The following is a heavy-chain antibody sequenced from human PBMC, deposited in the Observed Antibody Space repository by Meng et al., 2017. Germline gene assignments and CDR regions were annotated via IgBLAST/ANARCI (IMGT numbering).Heavy chain of an antibody. D-gene: IGHD3-3*01. J-gene: IGHJ4*02. CDR3: ASNYDFFF. CDR1: GFTFSGYW. Sequence: GESLKISCAASGFTFSGYWMSWIRHVPGKGLEWVANIKEDGSEKYYVDSVKGRFTISRDNAKNSLFLQMNSLRAEDTAVYYCASNYDFFFWGQGTLVTVS. CDR2: IKEDGSEK. V-gene: IGHV3-7*01.